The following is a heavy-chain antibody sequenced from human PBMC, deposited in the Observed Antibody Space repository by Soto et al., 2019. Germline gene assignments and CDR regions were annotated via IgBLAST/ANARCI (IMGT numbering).Heavy chain of an antibody. V-gene: IGHV3-49*04. CDR1: GFTSDDYDYA. CDR3: SSEGDFYGLDV. CDR2: IRGSTYGGTT. Sequence: PGGSLRRSCTFSGFTSDDYDYALTWVRQAPGKWLQWLGLIRGSTYGGTTEYAASVKGRFTISRVDSKGIAYLQRNSLKTQHTGVYQCSSEGDFYGLDVWGQGTTVTVSS. J-gene: IGHJ6*02.